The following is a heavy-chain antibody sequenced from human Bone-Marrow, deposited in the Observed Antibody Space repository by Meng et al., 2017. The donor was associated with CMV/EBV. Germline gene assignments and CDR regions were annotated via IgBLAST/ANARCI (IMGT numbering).Heavy chain of an antibody. CDR1: GGSVSSGSYY. D-gene: IGHD2-2*02. CDR3: ARDMGYRAYCSSTSCYSGRGGMDV. Sequence: GALRLSCTVSGGSVSSGSYYWSWIRQPPGKGLEWIGYIYYSGSTNYNPSLKSRVTISVDTSKNQFSLTLSSVTAADTAVYYCARDMGYRAYCSSTSCYSGRGGMDVWGQGTTVTVSS. V-gene: IGHV4-61*01. J-gene: IGHJ6*02. CDR2: IYYSGST.